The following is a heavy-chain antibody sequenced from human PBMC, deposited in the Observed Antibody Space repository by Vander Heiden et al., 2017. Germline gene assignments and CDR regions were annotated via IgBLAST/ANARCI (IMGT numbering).Heavy chain of an antibody. CDR1: CESFSCYF. CDR2: INHSGST. V-gene: IGHV4-34*01. J-gene: IGHJ4*02. Sequence: QVQLQQWGAGLLKPSETLSLPCAVSCESFSCYFCSWIRQPSGKGLEWIGEINHSGSTNYNPSLKSRVTISVDTSKNQFSLKLSSVTAADTAVYYCARRAVYYDILTGYYKGKNYFDYWGQGTLVTVSS. CDR3: ARRAVYYDILTGYYKGKNYFDY. D-gene: IGHD3-9*01.